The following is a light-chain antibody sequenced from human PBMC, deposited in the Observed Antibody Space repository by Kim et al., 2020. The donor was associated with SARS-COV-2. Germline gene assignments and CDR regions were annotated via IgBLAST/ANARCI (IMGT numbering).Light chain of an antibody. CDR2: TDN. CDR1: SSNIGSNY. CDR3: AAWDDGLRGRM. J-gene: IGLJ3*02. Sequence: QSVLTQPPSASGTPGQRVTISCSGSSSNIGSNYVSWYQHLPGTAPKLPIYTDNQRPSGVPDRFSGSKSGTSASLAISGLQSEDEADYYCAAWDDGLRGRMFGGGTKVTVL. V-gene: IGLV1-44*01.